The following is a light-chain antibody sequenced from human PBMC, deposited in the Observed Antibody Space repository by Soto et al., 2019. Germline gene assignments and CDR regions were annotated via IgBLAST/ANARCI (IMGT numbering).Light chain of an antibody. J-gene: IGLJ2*01. Sequence: QSVLTQPPSVSAAPGQKVTISCSGSNSNIGINYVSWDQQLPGTAPKLLIYDNNKRPSGIPDRFSGAKSGTSATLGITGLQTGDEADDYCGTWDSSLSAVVFGGGTKLTVL. CDR3: GTWDSSLSAVV. CDR1: NSNIGINY. V-gene: IGLV1-51*01. CDR2: DNN.